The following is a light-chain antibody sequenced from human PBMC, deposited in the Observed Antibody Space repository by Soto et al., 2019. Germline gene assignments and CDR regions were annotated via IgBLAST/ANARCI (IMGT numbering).Light chain of an antibody. CDR1: SSDVGGYNY. J-gene: IGLJ1*01. Sequence: QSALPQPASLTGSPGQSITISCTGTSSDVGGYNYVSWYQQHPGKAPKLMIYDVSNRPSGVSNRFSGSKSGNTASLTISGLQAEDEADYYCSSYTSSSTLLYVFGTGTKVTVL. CDR2: DVS. V-gene: IGLV2-14*01. CDR3: SSYTSSSTLLYV.